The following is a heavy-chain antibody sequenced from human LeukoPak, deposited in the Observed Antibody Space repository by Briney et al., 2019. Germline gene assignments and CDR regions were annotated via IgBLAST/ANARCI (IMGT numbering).Heavy chain of an antibody. CDR1: GFVFDDYS. CDR3: AKDIGDSIGYNYFDS. CDR2: ISQHCSNT. J-gene: IGHJ4*02. D-gene: IGHD3-22*01. V-gene: IGHV3-43*01. Sequence: GGSLRLSCEASGFVFDDYSMHWVRQAPGKGLEWLTVISQHCSNTKFAVSEKGRYTISRHNHKNSLSLQMDSLRPEDTAFYYCAKDIGDSIGYNYFDSWGQGTLVTVSS.